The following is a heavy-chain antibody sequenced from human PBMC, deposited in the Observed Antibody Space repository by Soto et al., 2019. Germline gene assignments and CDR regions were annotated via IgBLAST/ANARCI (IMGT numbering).Heavy chain of an antibody. V-gene: IGHV5-51*01. Sequence: GEALKSSYKGPGYSFTSYWIGWVRQMPGKGLEGMGIIYPGDSDTSYSGAFQGQVTISADKSISTAYLQWRSLKASDTAIYSCATATGRNAFAIGGQGTMVTVSS. CDR2: IYPGDSDT. J-gene: IGHJ3*02. CDR3: ATATGRNAFAI. CDR1: GYSFTSYW. D-gene: IGHD1-1*01.